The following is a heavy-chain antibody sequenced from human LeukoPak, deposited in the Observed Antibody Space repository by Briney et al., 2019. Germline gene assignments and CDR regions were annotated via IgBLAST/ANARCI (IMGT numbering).Heavy chain of an antibody. CDR2: INGDNGNT. D-gene: IGHD3-9*01. Sequence: EASVKVSCMASGYTFTTYAMHWVRQAPGQRLEWMGWINGDNGNTKYSQKFQGRVTITRDTSAYTGYMELRGLSSADTAVYFCARAPYDILTGYSLNWFDPWGQGTLVTVSS. CDR3: ARAPYDILTGYSLNWFDP. CDR1: GYTFTTYA. V-gene: IGHV1-3*01. J-gene: IGHJ5*02.